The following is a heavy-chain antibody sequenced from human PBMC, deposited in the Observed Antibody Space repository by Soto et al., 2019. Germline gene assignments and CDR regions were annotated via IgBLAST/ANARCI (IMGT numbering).Heavy chain of an antibody. J-gene: IGHJ5*02. CDR2: IYYSGST. CDR3: ATLGEVPASIPPTNWFDP. V-gene: IGHV4-39*01. CDR1: GGSISSSSYY. D-gene: IGHD2-2*01. Sequence: QLQLQESGPGLVKPSETLSLTCTVSGGSISSSSYYWGWIRQPPGKGLEWIGSIYYSGSTYYNPSLKSRVTISVDTSKHQFSLKLSSVTAADTAVYYCATLGEVPASIPPTNWFDPWGQGTLVTVSS.